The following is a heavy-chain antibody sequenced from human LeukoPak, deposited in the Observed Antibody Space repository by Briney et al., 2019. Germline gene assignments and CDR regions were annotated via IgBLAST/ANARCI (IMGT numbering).Heavy chain of an antibody. CDR3: VKVGFAVSGYPYYFDY. V-gene: IGHV3-64D*06. D-gene: IGHD5-18*01. Sequence: GGSLRLSCSASGFTFSSYAMHWVRQAPGKGLEYVSAISSNGGSTYYADSVKGRFTISRDNSKNTLYLQMSSLRAEDTAVYYCVKVGFAVSGYPYYFDYWGQGTLVTVSS. CDR1: GFTFSSYA. CDR2: ISSNGGST. J-gene: IGHJ4*02.